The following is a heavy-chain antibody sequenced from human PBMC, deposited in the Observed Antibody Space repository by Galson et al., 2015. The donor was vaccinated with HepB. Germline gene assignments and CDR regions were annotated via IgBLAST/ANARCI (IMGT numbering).Heavy chain of an antibody. CDR2: ISWNSGSI. CDR1: GFTFDDYA. CDR3: AKGKAYCSSTSCYPDAFDI. J-gene: IGHJ3*02. Sequence: SLRLSCAASGFTFDDYAMHWVRQAPGKGLEWVSGISWNSGSIGYADSVKGRFTISRDNAKNSLYLQMNSLRAEDTALYYCAKGKAYCSSTSCYPDAFDIWGQGTMVTVSS. D-gene: IGHD2-2*01. V-gene: IGHV3-9*01.